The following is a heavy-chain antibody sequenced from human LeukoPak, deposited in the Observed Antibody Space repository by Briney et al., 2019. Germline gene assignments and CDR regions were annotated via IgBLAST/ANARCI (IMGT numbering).Heavy chain of an antibody. V-gene: IGHV3-49*04. CDR3: TRVTGYLDY. CDR1: GFTFGDYA. J-gene: IGHJ4*02. Sequence: GGSLRLSCTASGFTFGDYAMSWVRQAPGKGLEWVGFIRSKAYGGTTEHAASVKGRFTISRDDSKSIAYLQMNSLKTEDTAVYYCTRVTGYLDYWGQGTLVTVSS. CDR2: IRSKAYGGTT.